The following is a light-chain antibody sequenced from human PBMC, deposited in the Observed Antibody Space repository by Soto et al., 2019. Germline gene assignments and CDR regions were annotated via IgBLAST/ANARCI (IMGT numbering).Light chain of an antibody. J-gene: IGLJ2*01. V-gene: IGLV2-8*01. Sequence: QSVLTQPPSASGSPGQSVTISCTGSSSDVGGYNSVSWYQQHPGRAPKLIIYEVFKRPSGVPDRFSGSKSDNTASLTVSGLQAEDEADYYCSSYAARNSFVVFGGGTKLTVL. CDR1: SSDVGGYNS. CDR3: SSYAARNSFVV. CDR2: EVF.